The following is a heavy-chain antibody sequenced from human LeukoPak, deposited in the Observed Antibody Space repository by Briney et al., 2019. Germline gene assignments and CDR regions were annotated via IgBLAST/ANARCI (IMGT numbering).Heavy chain of an antibody. CDR3: AKGSSSGWPYFFDY. CDR1: GFTFSSYA. D-gene: IGHD6-19*01. Sequence: PGWSLRLSCAASGFTFSSYAMSWVRQAPGKGVEWFSAISGGSGSSTYYADAVKGRFTISRDNSKTTLYLEMNSLRAEDTAVYYCAKGSSSGWPYFFDYWGRGTLVTVSS. CDR2: ISGGSGSST. V-gene: IGHV3-23*01. J-gene: IGHJ4*02.